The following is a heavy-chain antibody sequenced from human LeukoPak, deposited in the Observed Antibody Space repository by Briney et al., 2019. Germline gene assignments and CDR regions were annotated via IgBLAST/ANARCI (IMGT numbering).Heavy chain of an antibody. CDR1: GFTFSDYH. Sequence: GGSLRLSCAASGFTFSDYHMSWIRQAPGKGLEWVSYISSSGSTIYYADSVKGRFTISRDNAKNSLYLQMNSLRAEDTAVYYCAREVAAGAHRFDYWGQGTLVTVSS. CDR2: ISSSGSTI. J-gene: IGHJ4*02. D-gene: IGHD6-13*01. V-gene: IGHV3-11*01. CDR3: AREVAAGAHRFDY.